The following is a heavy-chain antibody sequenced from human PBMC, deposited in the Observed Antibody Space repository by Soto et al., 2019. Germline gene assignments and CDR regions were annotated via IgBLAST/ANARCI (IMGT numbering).Heavy chain of an antibody. J-gene: IGHJ4*02. CDR2: ISSSSSYI. CDR1: GFTFSSYS. Sequence: PGGSLRLSCAASGFTFSSYSMNWVRQAPGKGLEWVSSISSSSSYIYYADSVKGRFTISRDNAKNSLYLQMNSLTAADTAVYYCARGRDSSSWYVPAYYFDYWGQGTLVTVSS. CDR3: ARGRDSSSWYVPAYYFDY. V-gene: IGHV3-21*01. D-gene: IGHD6-13*01.